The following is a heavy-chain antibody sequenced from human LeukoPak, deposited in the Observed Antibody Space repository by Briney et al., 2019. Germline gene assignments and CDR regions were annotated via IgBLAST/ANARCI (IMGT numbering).Heavy chain of an antibody. D-gene: IGHD3-22*01. V-gene: IGHV4-34*01. CDR3: AKAPYLSSGS. Sequence: SETLSLTCAVYGGSFSGYYWSWIRQPPGKGLEWIGEIDHSGATNYNPSLKSRVTISLDTSKNQFSLTLSSKTAADTAVYYCAKAPYLSSGSWGQGTMVTVSS. J-gene: IGHJ3*01. CDR2: IDHSGAT. CDR1: GGSFSGYY.